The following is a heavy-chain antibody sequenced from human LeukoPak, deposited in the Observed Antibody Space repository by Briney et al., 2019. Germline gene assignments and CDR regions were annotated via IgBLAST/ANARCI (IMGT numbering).Heavy chain of an antibody. Sequence: SEKVSCKASGGTFSSYAISWVRQAPGQGLEWMGGIIPIFGTANYAQKFQGRVTITADESTSTAYMELSSLRSEDTAVYYCARVGSIAAAGPDSDYWGQGTLVIVSS. CDR1: GGTFSSYA. CDR2: IIPIFGTA. V-gene: IGHV1-69*13. CDR3: ARVGSIAAAGPDSDY. J-gene: IGHJ4*02. D-gene: IGHD6-13*01.